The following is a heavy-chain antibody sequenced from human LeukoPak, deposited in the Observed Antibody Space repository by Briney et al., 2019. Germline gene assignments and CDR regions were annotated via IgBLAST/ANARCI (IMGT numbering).Heavy chain of an antibody. Sequence: GGSLRLSCAASGFTVSSNYMSWVRQAPGKELEWVSVIYSGGSTYYADSVKGRFTISRDNSKNTLYLQMNSLRAEDTAVYYCAREPVGYPLIDAFDIWGQGTMVTVSS. V-gene: IGHV3-53*01. CDR1: GFTVSSNY. D-gene: IGHD5-12*01. J-gene: IGHJ3*02. CDR3: AREPVGYPLIDAFDI. CDR2: IYSGGST.